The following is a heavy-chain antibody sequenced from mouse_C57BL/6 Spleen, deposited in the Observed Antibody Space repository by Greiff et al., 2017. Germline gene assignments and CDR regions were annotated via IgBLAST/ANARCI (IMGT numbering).Heavy chain of an antibody. D-gene: IGHD4-1*01. CDR3: ARRGLSNWDGDY. CDR2: IDPSDSYT. J-gene: IGHJ2*01. Sequence: VQLQQPGAELVMPGASVKLSCKASGYTFTSYWMHWVKQMPGQGLEWIGEIDPSDSYTNYNQKFKGKSTLTVDKSSSTAYMQLSSLTSEDSAVYYCARRGLSNWDGDYWGQGTTLTVSS. V-gene: IGHV1-69*01. CDR1: GYTFTSYW.